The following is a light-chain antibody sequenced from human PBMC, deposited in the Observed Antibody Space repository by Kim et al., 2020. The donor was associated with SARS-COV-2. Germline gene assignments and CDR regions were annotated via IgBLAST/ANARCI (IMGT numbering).Light chain of an antibody. CDR1: QSISIW. CDR3: KEYKSNSWT. CDR2: DAS. J-gene: IGKJ1*01. V-gene: IGKV1-5*01. Sequence: DIQMTQSPSTLSASVGDRVTITCRASQSISIWLAWYQQKPGKAPNLLIYDASTLESGVPSRFSGSGSGTEFTLTISSLQPDDFATYYGKEYKSNSWTFGQGTKVEIK.